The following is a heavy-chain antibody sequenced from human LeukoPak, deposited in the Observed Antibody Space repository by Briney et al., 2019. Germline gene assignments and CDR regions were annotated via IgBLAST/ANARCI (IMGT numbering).Heavy chain of an antibody. CDR1: GGSISSGSYY. D-gene: IGHD3-10*01. Sequence: SETLSLTCTVSGGSISSGSYYWSWIRQPAGKGLEWIGRIYTSGSTNYNPSLKSRVTISVDTSKNQFSLKLSSVTAADTAVYYCARDFRLYYGSGSTYYFDYWGQGTLVTVSS. CDR3: ARDFRLYYGSGSTYYFDY. J-gene: IGHJ4*02. CDR2: IYTSGST. V-gene: IGHV4-61*02.